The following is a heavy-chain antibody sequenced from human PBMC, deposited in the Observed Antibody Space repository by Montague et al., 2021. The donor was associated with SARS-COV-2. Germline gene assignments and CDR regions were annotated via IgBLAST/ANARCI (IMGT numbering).Heavy chain of an antibody. D-gene: IGHD3-3*01. CDR2: IYHSGST. V-gene: IGHV4-38-2*02. Sequence: SETLSLTCTVSGYSISSGYYWGWIRQPPGKGLVWFGSIYHSGSTYYNPSPKSRVTISVDTSKDQFSLKLSSVTAAATAVYYCARDVRYYDFWSGRAQTSPDYWGQGTRVTVSS. J-gene: IGHJ4*02. CDR1: GYSISSGYY. CDR3: ARDVRYYDFWSGRAQTSPDY.